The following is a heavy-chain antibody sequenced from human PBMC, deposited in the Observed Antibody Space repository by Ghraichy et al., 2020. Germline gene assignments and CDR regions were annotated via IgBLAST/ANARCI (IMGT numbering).Heavy chain of an antibody. D-gene: IGHD3-22*01. J-gene: IGHJ4*02. CDR3: AKGSRITMLVVVTDY. CDR1: GFTFSSYA. Sequence: GESLNISCAASGFTFSSYAMSWVRQAPGKGLEWVSAISGSGGSTYYADSVKGRFTISRDNSKNTLYLQMNSLRAEDTAVYYCAKGSRITMLVVVTDYWGQGTLVTVSS. CDR2: ISGSGGST. V-gene: IGHV3-23*01.